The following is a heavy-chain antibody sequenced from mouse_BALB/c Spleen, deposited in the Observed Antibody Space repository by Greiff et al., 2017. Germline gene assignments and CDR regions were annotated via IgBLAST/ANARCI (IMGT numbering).Heavy chain of an antibody. CDR2: IWGDGST. Sequence: QVQLKESGPGLVAPSQSLSITCTVSGFSLTGYGVNWVRQPPGKGLEWLGMIWGDGSTDYNSALKSRLSISKDNSKSQVFLKMNSLLTDDTARYYCARRNYAMDYWGQGISVTVSS. V-gene: IGHV2-6-7*01. CDR3: ARRNYAMDY. CDR1: GFSLTGYG. J-gene: IGHJ4*01.